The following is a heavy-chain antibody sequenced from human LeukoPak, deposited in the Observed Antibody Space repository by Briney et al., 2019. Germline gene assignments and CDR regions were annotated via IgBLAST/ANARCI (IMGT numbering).Heavy chain of an antibody. CDR1: GFTFSSYG. Sequence: GESLRLSCAASGFTFSSYGMHWVRQAPGKGLEWVAFIRYDGSNKYYADSVKGRFTISRGNSKNTLYLQMNSLRAEDTAVYYCAKDSKTYSGSYGVDYWGQGTLVTVSS. CDR2: IRYDGSNK. D-gene: IGHD1-26*01. J-gene: IGHJ4*02. V-gene: IGHV3-30*02. CDR3: AKDSKTYSGSYGVDY.